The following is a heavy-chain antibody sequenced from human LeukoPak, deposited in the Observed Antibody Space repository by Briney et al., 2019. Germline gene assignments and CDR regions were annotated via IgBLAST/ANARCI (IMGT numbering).Heavy chain of an antibody. CDR1: GFTFSSYS. CDR2: ISSSSSYI. V-gene: IGHV3-21*04. J-gene: IGHJ4*02. CDR3: AKVTYYDFWSGYCNFDY. D-gene: IGHD3-3*01. Sequence: PGGSLRLSCAASGFTFSSYSMNWVRQAPGKGLEWVSSISSSSSYIYYADSVKGRFTISRDNAKNSLYLQMNSLRAEDTAVYYCAKVTYYDFWSGYCNFDYWGQGTLVTVSS.